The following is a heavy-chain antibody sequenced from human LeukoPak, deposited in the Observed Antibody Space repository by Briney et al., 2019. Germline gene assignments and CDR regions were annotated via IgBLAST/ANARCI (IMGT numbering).Heavy chain of an antibody. CDR2: IYYSGST. J-gene: IGHJ4*02. Sequence: SETLSLTCTVSGGSISSYYWSWIRQPPGKGLEWIGYIYYSGSTNYNPSLKSRVTISVDTSKNQFSLKLSSVTAADTAVYYCARVYDSSGFYFDYWGQGTLVTVSS. CDR1: GGSISSYY. CDR3: ARVYDSSGFYFDY. V-gene: IGHV4-59*01. D-gene: IGHD3-22*01.